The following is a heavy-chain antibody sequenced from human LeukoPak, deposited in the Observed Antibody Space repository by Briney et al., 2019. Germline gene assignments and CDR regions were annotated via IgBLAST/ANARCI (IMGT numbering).Heavy chain of an antibody. Sequence: QAGGSLRLSCAASGFTLTNYAMSWVRQAPGKGLEWVSSINPSSGNTYYADSVKGRFTIFGDNSKNTLYLQMNSLRAEDTAVYYCAKEHMAAAVYYFDYWGQGTLVTVSS. CDR1: GFTLTNYA. J-gene: IGHJ4*02. V-gene: IGHV3-23*01. CDR3: AKEHMAAAVYYFDY. CDR2: INPSSGNT. D-gene: IGHD2-15*01.